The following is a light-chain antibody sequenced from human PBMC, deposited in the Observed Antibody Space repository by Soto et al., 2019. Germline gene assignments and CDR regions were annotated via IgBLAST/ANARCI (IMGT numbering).Light chain of an antibody. V-gene: IGKV1-39*01. Sequence: DIQMTQSPSFLSASVGDRVTITCRASQSIGSYLHWYQQKPGEAPKLLIFAASTLQSGVPSRFSGSGSGTDFTLSISSLQPEDFATYYGQQSYGAPRTFGQGTKVEIK. J-gene: IGKJ1*01. CDR1: QSIGSY. CDR2: AAS. CDR3: QQSYGAPRT.